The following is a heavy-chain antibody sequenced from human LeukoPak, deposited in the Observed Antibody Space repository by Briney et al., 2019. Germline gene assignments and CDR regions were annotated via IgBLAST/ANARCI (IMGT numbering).Heavy chain of an antibody. Sequence: GASVKVSCKASGYTFRNYYMHWVRQAPGQGLEWMGWIIPIFGTANYAQKFQGRVTITADESTSTAYMELSSLRSEDTAVYYCARVVYCSSTSCYWRGAFDIWGQGTLVTVSS. D-gene: IGHD2-2*01. CDR1: GYTFRNYY. V-gene: IGHV1-69*13. CDR3: ARVVYCSSTSCYWRGAFDI. CDR2: IIPIFGTA. J-gene: IGHJ3*02.